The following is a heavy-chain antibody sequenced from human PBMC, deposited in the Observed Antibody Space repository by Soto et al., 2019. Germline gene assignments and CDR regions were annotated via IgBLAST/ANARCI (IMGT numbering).Heavy chain of an antibody. CDR3: ARRITMVRGPYYYYVMDV. Sequence: GGSLRLSCAASGFTFSSHTMNWVRQAPGKGLEWISYITSTSSTKNYADSVKGRFTISRDNANNSLYLQMNSLRDEDTAVYYCARRITMVRGPYYYYVMDVWGQGTTVTVSS. V-gene: IGHV3-48*02. D-gene: IGHD3-10*01. CDR2: ITSTSSTK. J-gene: IGHJ6*02. CDR1: GFTFSSHT.